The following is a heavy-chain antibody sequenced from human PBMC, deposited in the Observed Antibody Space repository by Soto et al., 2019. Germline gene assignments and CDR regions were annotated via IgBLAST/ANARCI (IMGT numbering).Heavy chain of an antibody. CDR3: ARTNHCSGGSCYSSRLIWFDP. V-gene: IGHV4-59*08. J-gene: IGHJ5*02. Sequence: SETLSLTCTVSGGSISSYYWSWIRQPPGKGLEWIGYIYYSGSTNYNPSLKSRVTISVDTSKNQFSLKLSSVTAADTAVYYCARTNHCSGGSCYSSRLIWFDPWGQGTLVTVSS. D-gene: IGHD2-15*01. CDR2: IYYSGST. CDR1: GGSISSYY.